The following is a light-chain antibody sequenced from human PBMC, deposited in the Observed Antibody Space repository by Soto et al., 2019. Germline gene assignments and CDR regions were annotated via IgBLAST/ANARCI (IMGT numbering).Light chain of an antibody. Sequence: QSVLTQPASVSGSPGQSITISCTGSSSDVGGYNHVSWYQQHPGKAPKLMIYEVSNRPSGVSNRFSGSKSGNTASLTISGLQAEDEADYYCSSYTTSTTRRIFGGGTQLTVL. J-gene: IGLJ2*01. CDR2: EVS. V-gene: IGLV2-14*01. CDR3: SSYTTSTTRRI. CDR1: SSDVGGYNH.